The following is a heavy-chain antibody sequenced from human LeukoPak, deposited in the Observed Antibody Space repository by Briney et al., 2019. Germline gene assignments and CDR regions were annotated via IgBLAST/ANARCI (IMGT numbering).Heavy chain of an antibody. CDR1: GFTFSSYN. Sequence: GGSLKLSCAASGFTFSSYNMNWVRQAPGKGLEWVSYISNSGSSIYYAGSVEGRFTISRDNAKNTLYLQMNNLRAEDTAVYYCAREDCTIGAVCSSLLDHWGRGTLVTVSS. CDR2: ISNSGSSI. D-gene: IGHD2-8*01. CDR3: AREDCTIGAVCSSLLDH. V-gene: IGHV3-48*03. J-gene: IGHJ4*02.